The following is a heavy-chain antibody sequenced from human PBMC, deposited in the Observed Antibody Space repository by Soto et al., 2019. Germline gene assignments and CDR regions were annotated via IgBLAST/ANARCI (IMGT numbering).Heavy chain of an antibody. Sequence: SETLSLTCTVSGGSISSSSYYWGWIRQPPGKGLEWIGSIYYSGSTYYNPSLKSRVTISVDTSKNQFSLKLSSVTAADTAVYYCARHVTRYYDILTGNNRRGDFDYWGQGTLVTVSS. CDR3: ARHVTRYYDILTGNNRRGDFDY. J-gene: IGHJ4*02. CDR1: GGSISSSSYY. CDR2: IYYSGST. D-gene: IGHD3-9*01. V-gene: IGHV4-39*01.